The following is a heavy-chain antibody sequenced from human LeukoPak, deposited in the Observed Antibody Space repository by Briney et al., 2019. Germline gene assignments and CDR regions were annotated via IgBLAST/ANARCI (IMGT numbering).Heavy chain of an antibody. CDR2: IYYSGST. Sequence: PGGSLRLSCAASGFTFSSYNMNWIRQPPGKGLEWIGSIYYSGSTYYNPSLKSRVTISVDTSKNQFSLKLSSVTAADTAVYYCARRNWPYYFDYWGQGTLVTVSS. V-gene: IGHV4-39*01. D-gene: IGHD1-1*01. J-gene: IGHJ4*02. CDR1: GFTFSSYN. CDR3: ARRNWPYYFDY.